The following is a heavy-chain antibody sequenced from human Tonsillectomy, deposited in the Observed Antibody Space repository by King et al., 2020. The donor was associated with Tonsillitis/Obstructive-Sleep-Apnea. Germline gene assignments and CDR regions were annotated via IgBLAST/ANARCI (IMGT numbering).Heavy chain of an antibody. Sequence: VQLVESGAEVKKPGASVKVSCKASGYTFTSYGISWVRQAPGQGLEWMGWISGYNGNTNYAQKFQGRVTMTTDTSTSTAYMELRSLRSDDTAVYYCARACDYVYVWGNYRYIDYWGQGTLVTVSS. CDR3: ARACDYVYVWGNYRYIDY. D-gene: IGHD3-16*02. V-gene: IGHV1-18*01. J-gene: IGHJ4*02. CDR2: ISGYNGNT. CDR1: GYTFTSYG.